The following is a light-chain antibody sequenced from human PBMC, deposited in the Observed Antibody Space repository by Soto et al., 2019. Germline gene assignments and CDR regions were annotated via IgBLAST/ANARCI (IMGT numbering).Light chain of an antibody. CDR2: GAS. V-gene: IGKV3-20*01. CDR3: QNYGSSSLT. Sequence: EIVLTQSPGTLSLSPGDRATLSCRASQSVSSSYLAWYQQKPGQAPRLLIYGASSRATGIPDRFSGSGSGTDFTLTISRLEPEDFAVYYCQNYGSSSLTFGGGTKVDIK. J-gene: IGKJ4*01. CDR1: QSVSSSY.